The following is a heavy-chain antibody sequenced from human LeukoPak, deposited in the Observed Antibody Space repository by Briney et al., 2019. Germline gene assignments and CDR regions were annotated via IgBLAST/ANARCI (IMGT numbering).Heavy chain of an antibody. V-gene: IGHV1-18*04. D-gene: IGHD3-16*01. J-gene: IGHJ6*02. CDR2: MSAYNGNT. CDR3: ARGGVRGAYDHYGMDV. CDR1: GYTFTSYG. Sequence: ASVKVSCKASGYTFTSYGVSWVRQAPGQRLGWRGWMSAYNGNTDYAQKLQARVTITTDTSTSTAYMELRSLRSDDTALYYSARGGVRGAYDHYGMDVWGEGTTLTVS.